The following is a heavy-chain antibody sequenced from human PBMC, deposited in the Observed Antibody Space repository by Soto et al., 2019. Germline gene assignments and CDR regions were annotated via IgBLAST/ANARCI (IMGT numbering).Heavy chain of an antibody. D-gene: IGHD2-15*01. V-gene: IGHV3-30*03. CDR2: ISYDGSKE. CDR3: ARDKSNRWTLDY. CDR1: RFTFSDYG. J-gene: IGHJ4*02. Sequence: QVQLVESGGGVVQPGRSLRLSCAASRFTFSDYGMHWVRQAPGKGLEWVAVISYDGSKEYYADSVEGRFTISRDKSTNTLYLKMDNLRAEDTAVYSCARDKSNRWTLDYWGQGTLVTVSS.